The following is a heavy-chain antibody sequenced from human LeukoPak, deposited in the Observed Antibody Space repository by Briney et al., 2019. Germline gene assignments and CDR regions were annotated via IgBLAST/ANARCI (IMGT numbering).Heavy chain of an antibody. CDR3: ARDTTRSSGSTYFDALDT. V-gene: IGHV3-7*01. Sequence: PGGSLRLPCVSSGFTFSNDWMTWVRQAPGKGLEWVANIKRDGSQIHYADSVKGRFTISRDNTRNSLFLQMNSLRVEDTALYYCARDTTRSSGSTYFDALDTWGQGTMVSVSS. CDR2: IKRDGSQI. CDR1: GFTFSNDW. D-gene: IGHD1-1*01. J-gene: IGHJ3*02.